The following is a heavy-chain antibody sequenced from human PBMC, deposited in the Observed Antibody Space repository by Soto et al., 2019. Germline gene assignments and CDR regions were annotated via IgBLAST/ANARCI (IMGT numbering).Heavy chain of an antibody. CDR3: AREKGAYCGGDCYSPYFDY. CDR2: IIPIFGTA. D-gene: IGHD2-21*02. CDR1: GGTFSSYA. J-gene: IGHJ4*02. V-gene: IGHV1-69*01. Sequence: QVQLVQSGAEVKKPGSSVKVSCKASGGTFSSYAISWVRQAPGQGLEWMGGIIPIFGTANYAQKFQGRVTITAEESKITAYMELSSLRSEDMALYYCAREKGAYCGGDCYSPYFDYWGQGTLVTVSS.